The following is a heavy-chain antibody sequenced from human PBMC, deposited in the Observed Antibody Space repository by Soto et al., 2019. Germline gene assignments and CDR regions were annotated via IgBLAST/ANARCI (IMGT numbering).Heavy chain of an antibody. CDR3: VKGNQLLRYYFEF. V-gene: IGHV3-64D*06. D-gene: IGHD2-15*01. CDR2: ITSEGDRT. CDR1: GFTFSSYA. J-gene: IGHJ4*01. Sequence: PVVSLRISCAASGFTFSSYAMHWVRQAPGKGLEYVSGITSEGDRTWHADSVKDRFTISRDNSKNTLFLQMSSLRVEDTAIYFCVKGNQLLRYYFEFWGPGTLVTVSS.